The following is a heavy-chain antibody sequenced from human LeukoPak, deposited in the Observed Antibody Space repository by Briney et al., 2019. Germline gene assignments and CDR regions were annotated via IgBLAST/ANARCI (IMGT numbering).Heavy chain of an antibody. Sequence: GGSLRLSCAASGFTFSSYAMSWVRQAPGKGLEWVSAISGSGGSTHYADSVKGRFTISRDNSKNTLYLQMNSLRAEDTAVYYCAKGTERWLPQCSVDPWGQGTLVTVSS. D-gene: IGHD5-24*01. V-gene: IGHV3-23*01. J-gene: IGHJ5*02. CDR3: AKGTERWLPQCSVDP. CDR2: ISGSGGST. CDR1: GFTFSSYA.